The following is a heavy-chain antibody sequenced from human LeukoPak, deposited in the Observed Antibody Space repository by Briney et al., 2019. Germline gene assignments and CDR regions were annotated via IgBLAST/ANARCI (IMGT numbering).Heavy chain of an antibody. CDR2: IYHSGST. J-gene: IGHJ5*02. V-gene: IGHV4-30-2*01. Sequence: SQTLSLTCAVSGGSISSGGYSWSWIRQPPGKGLEWIGYIYHSGSTYYNPSLKSRVTISVDRSKNQFSLKLSSVTAADTAVYYCARRYCSGGSCTGFDPWGQGTLVTVSP. D-gene: IGHD2-15*01. CDR1: GGSISSGGYS. CDR3: ARRYCSGGSCTGFDP.